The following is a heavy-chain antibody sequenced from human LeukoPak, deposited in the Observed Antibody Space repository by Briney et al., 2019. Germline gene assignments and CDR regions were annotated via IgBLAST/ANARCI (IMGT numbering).Heavy chain of an antibody. Sequence: SETLSLTCAVYGGSFSGYYWSWIRQPPGKGLEWIGEINHSGSTNYNPSLKSRVTISVDTSKNQFSLKLSSVTAADTAVYHCARGYPSMVRGVMVGRSPGYWGQGTLVTVSS. V-gene: IGHV4-34*01. CDR1: GGSFSGYY. CDR2: INHSGST. CDR3: ARGYPSMVRGVMVGRSPGY. J-gene: IGHJ4*02. D-gene: IGHD3-10*01.